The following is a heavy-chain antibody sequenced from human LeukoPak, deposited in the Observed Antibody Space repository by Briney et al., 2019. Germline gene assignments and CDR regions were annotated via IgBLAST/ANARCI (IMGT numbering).Heavy chain of an antibody. J-gene: IGHJ4*02. CDR1: GFTFSSYA. D-gene: IGHD1-7*01. V-gene: IGHV3-23*01. CDR2: ISGSGGST. CDR3: TNSEGNWYLDYLDY. Sequence: GGSLRLSCAASGFTFSSYAMSWVRQAPGNGLEWVSAISGSGGSTYYADSVKGRFTISRDNSKNTLYLQMNSLRAEDTAVYYCTNSEGNWYLDYLDYWGQGTLVTVSS.